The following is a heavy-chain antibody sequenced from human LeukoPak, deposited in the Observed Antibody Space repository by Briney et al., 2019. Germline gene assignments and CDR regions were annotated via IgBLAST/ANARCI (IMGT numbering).Heavy chain of an antibody. CDR1: GYTFTNYA. D-gene: IGHD5-24*01. Sequence: ASVKVSCRTSGYTFTNYAMHWVRQAPGQTIQWLAWINPANGYTRYSQHFQDRVTVSSDTSADTAYMELSSLRSEDKAIYYCAIRDGHTDHWGQGTLVTVSS. CDR2: INPANGYT. CDR3: AIRDGHTDH. J-gene: IGHJ4*02. V-gene: IGHV1-3*03.